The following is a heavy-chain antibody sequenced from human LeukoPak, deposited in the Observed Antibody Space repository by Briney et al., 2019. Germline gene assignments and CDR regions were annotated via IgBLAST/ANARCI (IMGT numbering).Heavy chain of an antibody. D-gene: IGHD3-9*01. J-gene: IGHJ4*02. CDR1: GGSISSSSYY. CDR2: IYYSGST. CDR3: ARVSYDILTGYYVDY. Sequence: ETLSLTCTVSGGSISSSSYYWGWIRQPPGKGLEWIGSIYYSGSTYYNPSLKSRVTISVDTSKNQFSLKLSSVTAADTAVYYCARVSYDILTGYYVDYWGQGTLVTVSS. V-gene: IGHV4-39*07.